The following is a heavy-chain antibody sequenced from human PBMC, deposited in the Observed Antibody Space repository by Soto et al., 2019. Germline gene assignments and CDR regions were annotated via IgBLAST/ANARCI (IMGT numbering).Heavy chain of an antibody. Sequence: ASVKVSCKASGYTFSSYGISWVRQAPGQGLEWMGWISAYNGNTKYSQKFQGRVTITRDTSASTAYMELSSLRSEDTAVYYCAREARTHSSGWYTWFDPWGQGTLVTVSS. CDR1: GYTFSSYG. J-gene: IGHJ5*02. CDR3: AREARTHSSGWYTWFDP. CDR2: ISAYNGNT. D-gene: IGHD6-19*01. V-gene: IGHV1-18*01.